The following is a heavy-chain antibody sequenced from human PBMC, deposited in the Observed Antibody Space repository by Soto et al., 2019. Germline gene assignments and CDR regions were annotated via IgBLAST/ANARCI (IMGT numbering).Heavy chain of an antibody. CDR2: IIPIFGTA. V-gene: IGHV1-69*12. D-gene: IGHD3-10*01. J-gene: IGHJ6*02. CDR3: AGTFGETEYYYYGMDV. Sequence: QVQLVQSGAEVKKPGSSVKVSCKASGGTFSSYAISWVRQAPGQGLEWMGGIIPIFGTANYAQKFQGRVTITADEPTSTAYMELSSLRSEDTAVYYCAGTFGETEYYYYGMDVWGQGTTVTVSS. CDR1: GGTFSSYA.